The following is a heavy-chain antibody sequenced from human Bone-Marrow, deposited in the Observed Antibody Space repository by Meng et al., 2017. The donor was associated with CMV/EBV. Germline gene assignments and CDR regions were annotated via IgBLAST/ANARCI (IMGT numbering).Heavy chain of an antibody. Sequence: GESLKISCAASGFTFSSYWMHWVRQAPGKGLEWVSSISSSSSYIYYADSVKGRFTISRDNAKNSLYLQVDSLSAEDTAVYYCARDPSGVRGSNAAFDIWGQGTLVTVSS. V-gene: IGHV3-21*01. D-gene: IGHD2-8*01. CDR3: ARDPSGVRGSNAAFDI. J-gene: IGHJ3*02. CDR1: GFTFSSYW. CDR2: ISSSSSYI.